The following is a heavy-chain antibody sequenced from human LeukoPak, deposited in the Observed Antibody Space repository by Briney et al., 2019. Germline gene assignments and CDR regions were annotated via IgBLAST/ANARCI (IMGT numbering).Heavy chain of an antibody. CDR2: ISSSSSYI. J-gene: IGHJ4*02. Sequence: PGGSLRLSCAASGFTFSSYSMNWVRQAPGKGLEWVSSISSSSSYIYYADSVKGRFTISRDDAKNSLYLQMNSLRAEDTAVHYCARDNTVTPGYWGQGTLVTVSS. D-gene: IGHD4-17*01. CDR1: GFTFSSYS. V-gene: IGHV3-21*01. CDR3: ARDNTVTPGY.